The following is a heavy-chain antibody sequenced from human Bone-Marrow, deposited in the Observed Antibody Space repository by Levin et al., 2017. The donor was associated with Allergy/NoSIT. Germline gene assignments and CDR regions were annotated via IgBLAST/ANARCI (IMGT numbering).Heavy chain of an antibody. CDR1: GFSFSTYV. J-gene: IGHJ4*02. V-gene: IGHV3-33*01. CDR2: IWYDASKK. CDR3: VRGELSSPYYFES. Sequence: GGSLRLSCAASGFSFSTYVIHWVRQAPGKGLECVAVIWYDASKKYYADSVQGRFIVSRDNPRNLVYLQMNALRVDDTAVYYCVRGELSSPYYFESWGQGTLVAVSS. D-gene: IGHD1-7*01.